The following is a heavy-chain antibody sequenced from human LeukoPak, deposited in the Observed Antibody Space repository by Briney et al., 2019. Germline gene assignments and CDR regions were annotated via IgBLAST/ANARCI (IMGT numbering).Heavy chain of an antibody. J-gene: IGHJ6*03. CDR3: ASSSGYYYYYYYMDV. CDR2: MNPNSGNT. V-gene: IGHV1-8*01. CDR1: GYTFTSYD. Sequence: ASVKVFCKASGYTFTSYDINWVRQATGLGLEWMGWMNPNSGNTGYAQKFQGRVTMTRNTSISTAYMELSSLRSEDTAVYYCASSSGYYYYYYYMDVWGKGTTVTVSS.